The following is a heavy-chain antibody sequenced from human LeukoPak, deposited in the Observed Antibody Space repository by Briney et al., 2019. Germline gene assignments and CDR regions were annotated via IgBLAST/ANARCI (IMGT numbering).Heavy chain of an antibody. J-gene: IGHJ6*03. CDR2: INHSGST. D-gene: IGHD3-16*01. Sequence: SETLSLTCTVSGGSISSSSYYWSWIRQPPGKGLEWIGEINHSGSTNYNPSLKSRVTISVDTSKNQFSLKLSSVTAADTAVYYCARVAVSRSNPYYCYYYYMDVWGKGTTVTVSS. V-gene: IGHV4-39*07. CDR3: ARVAVSRSNPYYCYYYYMDV. CDR1: GGSISSSSYY.